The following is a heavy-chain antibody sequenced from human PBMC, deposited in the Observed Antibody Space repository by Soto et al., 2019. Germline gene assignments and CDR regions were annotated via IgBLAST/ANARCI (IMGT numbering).Heavy chain of an antibody. CDR3: HGYGY. CDR1: GFTVSSTNS. Sequence: EVQLVESGGGLIQPGGSLRLSCVVSGFTVSSTNSMSWVRQAPGKGLEWVSVIYPGGTTFYTDSVKGRVTISRDNSKNTLYLQMNSLRAEDTAVYYCHGYGYWGQGTLVTVSS. V-gene: IGHV3-53*01. CDR2: IYPGGTT. J-gene: IGHJ4*02. D-gene: IGHD5-12*01.